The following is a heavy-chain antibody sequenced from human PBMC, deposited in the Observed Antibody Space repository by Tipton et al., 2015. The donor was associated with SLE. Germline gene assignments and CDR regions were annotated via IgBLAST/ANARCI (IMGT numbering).Heavy chain of an antibody. CDR3: ARHPRHITVSGTYPKAGSQH. J-gene: IGHJ1*01. CDR1: GFNFGDYA. CDR2: ISHSEGS. Sequence: LRLSCTVSGFNFGDYAMSWVRQAPGKGLEWVGTISHSEGSYYNPSLKSRVTMSIDTSKNQFSLKLNSVTAADTAVYYCARHPRHITVSGTYPKAGSQHWGQGTLVIVSS. V-gene: IGHV4-38-2*02. D-gene: IGHD3-16*02.